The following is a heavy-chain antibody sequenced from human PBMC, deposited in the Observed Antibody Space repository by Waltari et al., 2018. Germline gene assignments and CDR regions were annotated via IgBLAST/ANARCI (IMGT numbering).Heavy chain of an antibody. V-gene: IGHV1-69*13. CDR3: ARDLEYSSSSGDLYGMDV. J-gene: IGHJ6*02. CDR2: IIPIFGTA. Sequence: QVQLVQSGAEVKKPGSSVKVSCKASGGTFRSYAISWVRQAPGQGLEWMGGIIPIFGTANYAQKFQGRVTITADESTSTAYMELSSLRSEDTAVYYCARDLEYSSSSGDLYGMDVWGQGTTVTVSS. D-gene: IGHD6-6*01. CDR1: GGTFRSYA.